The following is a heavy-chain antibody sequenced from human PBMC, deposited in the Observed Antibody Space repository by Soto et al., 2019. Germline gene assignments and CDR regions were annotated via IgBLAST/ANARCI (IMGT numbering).Heavy chain of an antibody. CDR3: ATMERRFDY. V-gene: IGHV3-30*03. J-gene: IGHJ4*02. D-gene: IGHD3-3*01. CDR1: GFTFSDYG. CDR2: ISYDGSDK. Sequence: QLQLVESGGGVVQPGRSLRLSCAASGFTFSDYGMHWVRQAPGTGLEWVAVISYDGSDKYYADSVKGRFTISRDNSKNWLYLQMNSLRAEDTAVYYCATMERRFDYWGQGTLVTVSS.